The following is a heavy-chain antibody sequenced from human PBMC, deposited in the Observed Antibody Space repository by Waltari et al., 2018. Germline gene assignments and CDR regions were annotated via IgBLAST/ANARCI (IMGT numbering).Heavy chain of an antibody. V-gene: IGHV4-61*02. CDR2: IYTSGSI. J-gene: IGHJ3*02. CDR1: GGSISSGSYY. Sequence: QVQLQESGPGLVKPSQTLSLTCTVSGGSISSGSYYWSWIRQPAGKGLEWIGRIYTSGSINYNSSLKRRFTISVDTSKNQFSLKRSSVTAADTAVYYCARDDPSGSHTFHAFDIWGQGTMVTVSS. D-gene: IGHD1-26*01. CDR3: ARDDPSGSHTFHAFDI.